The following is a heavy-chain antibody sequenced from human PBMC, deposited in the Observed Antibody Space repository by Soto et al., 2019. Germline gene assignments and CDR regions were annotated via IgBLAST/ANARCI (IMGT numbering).Heavy chain of an antibody. V-gene: IGHV5-51*01. CDR1: GYSFTSYW. D-gene: IGHD3-16*01. Sequence: GESLKISCRGSGYSFTSYWIGWVRQMPGKGLEWMWIIYPGDSATRYSPSFQGQVTISVDKTINTAYLLWSSLKASDTAMYYCARRITGFHMDFSGKGTTVTVSS. CDR3: ARRITGFHMDF. J-gene: IGHJ6*04. CDR2: IYPGDSAT.